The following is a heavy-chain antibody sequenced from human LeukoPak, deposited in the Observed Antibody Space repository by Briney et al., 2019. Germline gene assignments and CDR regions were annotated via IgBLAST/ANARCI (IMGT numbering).Heavy chain of an antibody. D-gene: IGHD3-10*01. CDR3: AKVVASYYYGSGSYYNPPNYFDY. V-gene: IGHV3-23*01. CDR1: VFTFSSYA. Sequence: HAGGSLRLSCAASVFTFSSYAMSWGRQAPGKGLEWVSGISGTDGIAYYADSVKGRFTISRENSKNTLYLQMNSLRAEDTAVYYCAKVVASYYYGSGSYYNPPNYFDYWGQGTLVTVSS. J-gene: IGHJ4*02. CDR2: ISGTDGIA.